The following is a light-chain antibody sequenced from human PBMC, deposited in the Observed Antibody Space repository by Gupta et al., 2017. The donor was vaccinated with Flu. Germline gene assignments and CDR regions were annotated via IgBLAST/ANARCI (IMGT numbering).Light chain of an antibody. CDR3: QQYFGTPYT. CDR1: QSVLYSSNNKNY. V-gene: IGKV4-1*01. Sequence: SLGERATINCKSSQSVLYSSNNKNYLAWYQQKPGQPPKLLIYWASTRESGVPDRFSGSGSGTDFTLTISSLQAEDVAVYCCQQYFGTPYTFGQGTKLEIK. CDR2: WAS. J-gene: IGKJ2*01.